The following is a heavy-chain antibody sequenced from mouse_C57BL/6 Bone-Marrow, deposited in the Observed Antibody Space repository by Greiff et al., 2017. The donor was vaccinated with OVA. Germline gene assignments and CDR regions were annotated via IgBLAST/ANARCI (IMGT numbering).Heavy chain of an antibody. CDR1: GYAFSSYW. D-gene: IGHD3-1*01. V-gene: IGHV1-80*01. CDR2: IYPGDGDT. CDR3: ARSGAYPFDY. Sequence: VKLMESGAELVKPGASVKISCKASGYAFSSYWMNWVKQRPGKGLEWIGQIYPGDGDTNYNGKFKGKATLTADKSSSTAYMQLSSLTSEDSAVYFCARSGAYPFDYWGQGTTLTVSS. J-gene: IGHJ2*01.